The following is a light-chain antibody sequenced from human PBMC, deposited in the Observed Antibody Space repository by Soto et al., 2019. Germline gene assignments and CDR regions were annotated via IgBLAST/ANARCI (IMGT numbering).Light chain of an antibody. V-gene: IGKV1-39*01. J-gene: IGKJ1*01. CDR3: QQNYNIPRT. Sequence: DIQMTQSPSTPSTSVGYTVTITCRASQSISIYLNWYQQKPGKAPKLLIYDASSLQGGVPSRFRGSGSGTDFTLSISSLQPEDFATYYCQQNYNIPRTFGQGTKVDIK. CDR1: QSISIY. CDR2: DAS.